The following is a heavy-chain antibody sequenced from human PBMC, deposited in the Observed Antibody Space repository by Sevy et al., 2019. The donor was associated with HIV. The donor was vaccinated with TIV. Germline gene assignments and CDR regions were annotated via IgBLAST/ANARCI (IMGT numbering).Heavy chain of an antibody. CDR3: ARGWDIVVVPAAPNFDY. CDR2: INHSGST. Sequence: SETLSLTCAVYGGSFSCYYWSWIRQPPGKGLEWIGEINHSGSTNYNPSLKSRVTISVDTSKNQFSLKLSSVTAADTAVYYCARGWDIVVVPAAPNFDYWGQGTLVTVSS. V-gene: IGHV4-34*01. J-gene: IGHJ4*02. D-gene: IGHD2-2*01. CDR1: GGSFSCYY.